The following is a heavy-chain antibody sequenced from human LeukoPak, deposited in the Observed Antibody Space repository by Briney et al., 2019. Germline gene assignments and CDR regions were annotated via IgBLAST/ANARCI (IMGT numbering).Heavy chain of an antibody. CDR1: GGSTSSYY. D-gene: IGHD6-13*01. CDR2: IYTSGST. Sequence: SETLSLTCTVSGGSTSSYYWSWIRQPAGKGLEWIGRIYTSGSTNYNPSLKSRVTMSVDTSKNQFSLKLSSVTAADTAVYYCARRVVAAAGDYFDYWGQGTLVTVSS. V-gene: IGHV4-4*07. CDR3: ARRVVAAAGDYFDY. J-gene: IGHJ4*02.